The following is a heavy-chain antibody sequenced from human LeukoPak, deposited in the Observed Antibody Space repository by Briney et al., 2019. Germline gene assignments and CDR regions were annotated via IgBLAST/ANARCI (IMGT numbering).Heavy chain of an antibody. CDR3: ARTSSSGYYYRDAFDI. Sequence: GGSLRLSCAASGFTFSDYDMSWIRQALGKGLEWVAYIRGSGGDSYHTDSVKGRFTISRDNAKTSVYLQMHSLRAEDTAVYYCARTSSSGYYYRDAFDIWGQGTMVTVSP. CDR1: GFTFSDYD. D-gene: IGHD3-22*01. J-gene: IGHJ3*02. V-gene: IGHV3-11*01. CDR2: IRGSGGDS.